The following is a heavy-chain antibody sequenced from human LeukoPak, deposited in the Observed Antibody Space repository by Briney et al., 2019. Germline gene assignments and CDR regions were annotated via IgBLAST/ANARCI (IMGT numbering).Heavy chain of an antibody. CDR1: GGSISSGGYY. CDR2: IYYSGST. D-gene: IGHD3-16*01. CDR3: ARLILAEWSDRYFDY. V-gene: IGHV4-31*03. J-gene: IGHJ4*02. Sequence: SQTLSLTCTVSGGSISSGGYYWSWIRQHPGKGLEWIGYIYYSGSTYYNPPLKSRVTISVDTSKNQFSLKLSSVTAADTAVYYCARLILAEWSDRYFDYWGQGTLVTVSS.